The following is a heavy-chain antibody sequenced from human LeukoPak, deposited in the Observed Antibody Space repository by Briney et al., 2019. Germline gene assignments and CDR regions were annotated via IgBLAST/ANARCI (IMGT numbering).Heavy chain of an antibody. CDR2: ISYDVSKK. V-gene: IGHV3-30*03. D-gene: IGHD1-26*01. CDR1: GFTFTNYG. Sequence: PGRSLRLSCAASGFTFTNYGMHWVRQAPGKGLEWVAVISYDVSKKYYADSVNGRFTISRDNSKNTLYLQMNSLRAEDTAVYYCARDPGGSQSTWGQGTLVTVSS. CDR3: ARDPGGSQST. J-gene: IGHJ5*02.